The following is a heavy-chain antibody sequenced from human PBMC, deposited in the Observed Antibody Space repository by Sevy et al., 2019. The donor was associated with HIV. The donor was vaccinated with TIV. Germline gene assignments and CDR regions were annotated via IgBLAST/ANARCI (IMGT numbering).Heavy chain of an antibody. CDR3: ARDRPVCIAAGGASKYYYYGMDV. J-gene: IGHJ6*02. V-gene: IGHV3-13*01. Sequence: GGPLRLSCAASGFTFSSYDMHWVRQATGKGLEWVSAIGTAGDTYYPGSVKGRFTISRENAKNSLYLQMNSLRAGDTAVYYCARDRPVCIAAGGASKYYYYGMDVWGQGTTVTVSS. D-gene: IGHD6-6*01. CDR1: GFTFSSYD. CDR2: IGTAGDT.